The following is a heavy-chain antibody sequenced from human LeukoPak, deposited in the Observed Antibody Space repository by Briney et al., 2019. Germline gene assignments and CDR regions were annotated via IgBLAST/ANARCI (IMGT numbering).Heavy chain of an antibody. CDR3: ARTYYDFWSGYYSHEGNPFDY. Sequence: GGSLRLSCAASGFTFSSYSMNWVRQAPGKGLEWVSDISSSSSTIYYADSVKGRFTISRDNAKNSLYLEMNSLRAEDTAVDYCARTYYDFWSGYYSHEGNPFDYWGQGTLVTVSS. CDR1: GFTFSSYS. V-gene: IGHV3-48*01. CDR2: ISSSSSTI. D-gene: IGHD3-3*01. J-gene: IGHJ4*02.